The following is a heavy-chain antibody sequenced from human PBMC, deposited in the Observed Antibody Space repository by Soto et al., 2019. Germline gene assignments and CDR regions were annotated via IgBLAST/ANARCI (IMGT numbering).Heavy chain of an antibody. D-gene: IGHD5-12*01. CDR2: IYHSGST. CDR3: ARAVRRVASCFDY. J-gene: IGHJ4*02. V-gene: IGHV4-30-2*01. Sequence: SETLSLTCAVSGGSISSGGYSWSWIRQPPGKGLEWIGYIYHSGSTYYNPSLKSRVTISVDRSKNQFSLKLSSVTAADTAVYYCARAVRRVASCFDYWGQGTLVTVSS. CDR1: GGSISSGGYS.